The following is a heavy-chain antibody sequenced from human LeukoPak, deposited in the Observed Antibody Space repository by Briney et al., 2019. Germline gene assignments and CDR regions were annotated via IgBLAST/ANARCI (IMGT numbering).Heavy chain of an antibody. J-gene: IGHJ3*02. CDR2: ISYDGSNK. D-gene: IGHD3-22*01. V-gene: IGHV3-30*03. Sequence: GGSLRLSCAASGFTFSSYGMHWVRQAPGKGLEWVAVISYDGSNKYYADSVKGRFTISRDNSKNTLYLQMNSLRVEDTAVYYCARGLFLSGYLDAFDIWGQGTVVTVSS. CDR3: ARGLFLSGYLDAFDI. CDR1: GFTFSSYG.